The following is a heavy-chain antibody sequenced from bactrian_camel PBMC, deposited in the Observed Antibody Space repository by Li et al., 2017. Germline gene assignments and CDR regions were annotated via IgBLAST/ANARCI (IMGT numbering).Heavy chain of an antibody. V-gene: IGHV3S40*01. D-gene: IGHD2*01. J-gene: IGHJ4*01. Sequence: VQLVESGGGLVQPGGSLRLSCAASGFTFSTYDMSWVRQASGKGLEWVSSINSGGTSTFYADSVKGRFTGSRDNAKNTVYLQMNSLKPEDAAVYYCVVVVNGARGQGTQVTVS. CDR1: GFTFSTYD. CDR3: VVVVNGA. CDR2: INSGGTST.